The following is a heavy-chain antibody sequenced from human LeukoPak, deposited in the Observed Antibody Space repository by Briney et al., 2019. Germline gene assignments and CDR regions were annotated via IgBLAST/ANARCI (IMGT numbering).Heavy chain of an antibody. D-gene: IGHD3-3*01. V-gene: IGHV4-34*01. CDR3: ARTALRFHYYFDY. CDR1: GGSFSGYY. Sequence: SETLSLTCAVYGGSFSGYYWSWIRQPPGKGLEWIGEINHSGSTNYNPSLKSQVTISVDTSKNQFSLKLSSVTAADTAVYYCARTALRFHYYFDYWGQGTLVTVSS. J-gene: IGHJ4*02. CDR2: INHSGST.